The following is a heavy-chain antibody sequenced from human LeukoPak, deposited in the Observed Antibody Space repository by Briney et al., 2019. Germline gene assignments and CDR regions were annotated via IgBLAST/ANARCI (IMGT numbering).Heavy chain of an antibody. CDR1: GFTFSSYA. CDR2: ISSDGDRT. CDR3: ARGRDSGSYYLFDY. Sequence: PGGSLRLSCAASGFTFSSYAMHWVRQAPRKGVEFVSAISSDGDRTYYANSVKGRYTISRDNSKNTLYLQMNSLRAEDTAVYYCARGRDSGSYYLFDYWGQGTLVTVSS. J-gene: IGHJ4*02. D-gene: IGHD1-26*01. V-gene: IGHV3-64*01.